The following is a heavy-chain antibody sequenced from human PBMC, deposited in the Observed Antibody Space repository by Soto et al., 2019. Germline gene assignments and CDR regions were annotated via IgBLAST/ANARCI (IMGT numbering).Heavy chain of an antibody. J-gene: IGHJ4*02. CDR2: ISGSGGGT. Sequence: PVGSLTLSCAASGFRFSSYAMSWVRQAPGKGLDWVSTISGSGGGTYYADSVKGRFTISRDNSKNSLYLQMNSLRAEDTAVYYCAREEDSRGWYVYWGQGTLVTAPQ. CDR3: AREEDSRGWYVY. CDR1: GFRFSSYA. D-gene: IGHD6-19*01. V-gene: IGHV3-23*01.